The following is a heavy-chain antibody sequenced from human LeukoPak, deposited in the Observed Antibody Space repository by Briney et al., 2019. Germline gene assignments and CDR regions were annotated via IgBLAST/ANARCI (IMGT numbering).Heavy chain of an antibody. V-gene: IGHV4/OR15-8*02. D-gene: IGHD1-26*01. CDR1: GGSISGTNW. CDR2: ISLAGQT. CDR3: SRESGPFCPFGY. J-gene: IGHJ4*02. Sequence: SETLSLTCGVSGGSISGTNWWSWVRQPPGQGLEWIGEISLAGQTNYNPSLDGRVTMSLDKSSNQLSLHLTSVTAADTATYFCSRESGPFCPFGYWGQGTLVIVSS.